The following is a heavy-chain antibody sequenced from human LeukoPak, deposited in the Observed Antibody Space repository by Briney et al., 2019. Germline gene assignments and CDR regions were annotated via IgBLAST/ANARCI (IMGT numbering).Heavy chain of an antibody. CDR1: GYTFTSYY. D-gene: IGHD1-26*01. V-gene: IGHV1-46*01. Sequence: GASVKVSCKASGYTFTSYYMHWVRQAPGQGLEWMGIINPSGGSTSYAQKFQGRVTMTRDTSISTAYMELSRLRSDDTAVYYCARDGSGSLPYWGQGTLVTVSS. CDR2: INPSGGST. J-gene: IGHJ4*02. CDR3: ARDGSGSLPY.